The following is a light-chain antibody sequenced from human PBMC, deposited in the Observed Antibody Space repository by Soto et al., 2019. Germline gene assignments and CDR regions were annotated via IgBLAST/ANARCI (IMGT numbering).Light chain of an antibody. CDR3: QQYYSYPYT. Sequence: DIQMTQSPSTLSASVGDRVTITCRASQSISRCLAWYQQKPGKAPKLLIYEASSLESGVPSSFSGSASGTEFSLTISSLQPDDFTSYYCQQYYSYPYTFGQGTKLEIK. CDR1: QSISRC. CDR2: EAS. V-gene: IGKV1-5*03. J-gene: IGKJ2*01.